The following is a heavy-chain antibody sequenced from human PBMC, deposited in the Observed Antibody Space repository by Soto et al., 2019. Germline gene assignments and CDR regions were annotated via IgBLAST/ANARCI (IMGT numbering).Heavy chain of an antibody. D-gene: IGHD2-15*01. J-gene: IGHJ4*02. V-gene: IGHV3-23*01. CDR1: GFTFSSYA. CDR3: AKVDLGYCSGGSCEWVFDY. Sequence: PGGSLRLSCAASGFTFSSYAMSWVRQAPGKGLEWVSAISGSGGSTYYADSVKGRFTISRDNSKNTLYLQMNSLRAEDTAVYYCAKVDLGYCSGGSCEWVFDYWGQGTLVTVSA. CDR2: ISGSGGST.